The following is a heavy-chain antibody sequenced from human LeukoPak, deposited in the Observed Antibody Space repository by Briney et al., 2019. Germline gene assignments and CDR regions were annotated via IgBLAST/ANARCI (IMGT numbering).Heavy chain of an antibody. CDR1: GSTFTSYG. CDR3: ASVGYCSSTSCYMAVDI. V-gene: IGHV1-18*01. CDR2: ISAYNDNT. Sequence: ASVKVSCTASGSTFTSYGISWVRQAPGQGLEWMGWISAYNDNTNYAQKLQGRVTMTTDTSTSTAYMELRSLRSDDTAVYYCASVGYCSSTSCYMAVDIWGQGTMVTVSS. D-gene: IGHD2-2*02. J-gene: IGHJ3*02.